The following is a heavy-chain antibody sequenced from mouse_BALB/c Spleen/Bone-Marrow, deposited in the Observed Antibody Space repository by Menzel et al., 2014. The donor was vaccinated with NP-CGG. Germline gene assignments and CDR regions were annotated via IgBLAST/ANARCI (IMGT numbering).Heavy chain of an antibody. D-gene: IGHD2-2*01. Sequence: EVMLVESGGGLVKPGGSLKFSCAASGFAFSGYDMSWVRQTPEKRLEWVAYIGSGGSNTYYPDTVKGRFTISRDNAKNTLYLQMNSLKSEDTAMYYCARQRGYAYAMDYWGQGISVTVSS. CDR1: GFAFSGYD. CDR3: ARQRGYAYAMDY. V-gene: IGHV5-12-1*01. J-gene: IGHJ4*01. CDR2: IGSGGSNT.